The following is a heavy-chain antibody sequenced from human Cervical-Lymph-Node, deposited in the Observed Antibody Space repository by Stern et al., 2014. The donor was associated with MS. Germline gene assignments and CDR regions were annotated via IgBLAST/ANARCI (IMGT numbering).Heavy chain of an antibody. Sequence: QVQLVQSGAEVKKPGASVKVSCKASGYTFTGYYMHWVRQAPGQGLEWMGRINPNSGGTNYAEKFQGRVTMTRDTSISTAYMELSRLRSDGTAVYYCARERALIVGATTGFDYWGQGTLVTVSS. CDR1: GYTFTGYY. V-gene: IGHV1-2*06. J-gene: IGHJ4*02. CDR3: ARERALIVGATTGFDY. D-gene: IGHD1-26*01. CDR2: INPNSGGT.